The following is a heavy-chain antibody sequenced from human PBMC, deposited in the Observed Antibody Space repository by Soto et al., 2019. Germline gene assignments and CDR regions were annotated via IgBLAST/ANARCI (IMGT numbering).Heavy chain of an antibody. CDR1: GGTFSSYT. J-gene: IGHJ4*02. CDR3: ARDTTPYYERSVYPSHYFDY. Sequence: QVQLVQSGAEVKKPGSSVKVACKASGGTFSSYTINWVRQAPGEGLEWMGRIVPRVGMANYAQMFQGRVTITADKSTSTVSMERSSLRSEDTAVYYCARDTTPYYERSVYPSHYFDYWGQGTLVTVSS. D-gene: IGHD3-22*01. CDR2: IVPRVGMA. V-gene: IGHV1-69*08.